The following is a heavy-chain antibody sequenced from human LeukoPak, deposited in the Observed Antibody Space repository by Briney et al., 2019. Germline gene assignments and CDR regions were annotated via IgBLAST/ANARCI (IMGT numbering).Heavy chain of an antibody. CDR3: AKQGFGC. J-gene: IGHJ4*02. Sequence: GGSLRLSCTASGFTLSSYAMSWVRQAPGEGLEWVSTISGSADNTNCAEAVKGRFTISRDNSKNTMYLQMNSLRAEDTAVYYCAKQGFGCWGQGTLVTVSS. V-gene: IGHV3-23*01. CDR1: GFTLSSYA. CDR2: ISGSADNT.